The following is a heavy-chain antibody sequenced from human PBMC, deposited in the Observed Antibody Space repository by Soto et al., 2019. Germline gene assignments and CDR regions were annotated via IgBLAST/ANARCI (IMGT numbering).Heavy chain of an antibody. D-gene: IGHD6-19*01. Sequence: QVQLVESGGGVVQPGRSLRLSCAASGFTFSSYGMHWVRPAPGKGLEWVAVIWYDGSNKYYADSVKGRFTISRDNSKNTLYLQMNSLRVEDTAVYYCAREEYSSGTGYLQYWGQGTLVTVSS. CDR2: IWYDGSNK. J-gene: IGHJ1*01. CDR3: AREEYSSGTGYLQY. CDR1: GFTFSSYG. V-gene: IGHV3-33*01.